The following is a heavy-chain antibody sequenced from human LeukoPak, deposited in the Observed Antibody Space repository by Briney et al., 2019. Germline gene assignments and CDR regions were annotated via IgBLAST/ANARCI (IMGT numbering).Heavy chain of an antibody. V-gene: IGHV1-18*04. CDR2: ISTYKGTT. CDR1: GYTFTTYG. J-gene: IGHJ6*03. Sequence: GASVKVSCKAIGYTFTTYGIAWVRQAPGQGLEWMGWISTYKGTTNYTRKFQGRVAMTTDTSTSTAYMELRSLRSDDTAVYYCARYSSSWYHYMDVWGKGTTVTVSS. CDR3: ARYSSSWYHYMDV. D-gene: IGHD6-13*01.